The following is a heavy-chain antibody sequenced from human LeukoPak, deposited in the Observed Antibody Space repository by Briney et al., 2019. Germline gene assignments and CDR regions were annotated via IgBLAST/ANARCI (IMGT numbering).Heavy chain of an antibody. Sequence: SETLSLTCTVSGGSISSGGYYWSWIRQPPGKGLEWIGYIYHSGSTYYNPSLKSRVTISVDRSKNQFSLKLSSVTAADTAVYYYARLGYCSSTSCYGDYWGQGTLVTVSS. V-gene: IGHV4-30-2*01. J-gene: IGHJ4*02. CDR3: ARLGYCSSTSCYGDY. CDR1: GGSISSGGYY. CDR2: IYHSGST. D-gene: IGHD2-2*01.